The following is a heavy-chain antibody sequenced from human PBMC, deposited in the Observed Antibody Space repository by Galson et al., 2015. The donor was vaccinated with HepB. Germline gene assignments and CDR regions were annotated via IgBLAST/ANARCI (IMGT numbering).Heavy chain of an antibody. Sequence: SVKVSCKASGGTFSTYTFTWVRQAPGQGLEWMGRIIPMLGITNYAQKFQGRVTITADKSTSTAYMELSRLRSEDTAVYYCARVNPAQATHYNGALDSWGQGTLVTVSS. V-gene: IGHV1-69*02. D-gene: IGHD3-10*01. J-gene: IGHJ4*02. CDR1: GGTFSTYT. CDR3: ARVNPAQATHYNGALDS. CDR2: IIPMLGIT.